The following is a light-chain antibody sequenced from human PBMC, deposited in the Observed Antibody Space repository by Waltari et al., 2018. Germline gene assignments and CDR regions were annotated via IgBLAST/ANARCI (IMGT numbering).Light chain of an antibody. CDR3: CSYAGSSTFVV. CDR1: SSDVGSYNL. Sequence: QSALTQPASVSGSPGQSITISCTGTSSDVGSYNLVSWYEQPPGKAPKFMIYEVSKRPSGVSKRFSGSKSGNTASLTISGLQAEDEADYYCCSYAGSSTFVVFGGGTKLTVL. V-gene: IGLV2-23*02. J-gene: IGLJ2*01. CDR2: EVS.